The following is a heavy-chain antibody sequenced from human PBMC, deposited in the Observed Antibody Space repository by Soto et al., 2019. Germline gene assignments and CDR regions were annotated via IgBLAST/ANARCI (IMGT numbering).Heavy chain of an antibody. J-gene: IGHJ4*02. V-gene: IGHV4-34*01. CDR1: GGSFSGYY. D-gene: IGHD6-13*01. CDR3: ARDRIAAAPLKYYFDY. CDR2: INHSGST. Sequence: TSETLSLTCAVYGGSFSGYYWSWIRQPPGKGLEWIGEINHSGSTNYNPSLKSRVTISVDTSKNQFSLKLSSVTAADTAVYYCARDRIAAAPLKYYFDYWGQGTLVTVSS.